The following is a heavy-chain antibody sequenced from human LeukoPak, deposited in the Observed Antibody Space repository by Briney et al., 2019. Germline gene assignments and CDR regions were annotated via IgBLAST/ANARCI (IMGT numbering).Heavy chain of an antibody. CDR1: GGSISSYY. Sequence: SETLSLTCTVSGGSISSYYWSWIRQPPGKGLEWIGYIYYSGSTNYNPSLKSRVTISVDTSKNQFSLKLSSVTAADTAVYYCARSLGATSVFMDVWGKGTTVTISS. CDR2: IYYSGST. D-gene: IGHD1-26*01. CDR3: ARSLGATSVFMDV. V-gene: IGHV4-59*01. J-gene: IGHJ6*04.